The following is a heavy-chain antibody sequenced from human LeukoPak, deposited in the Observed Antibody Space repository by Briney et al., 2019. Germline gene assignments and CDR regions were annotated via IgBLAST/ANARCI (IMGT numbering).Heavy chain of an antibody. CDR1: GFTFSSYS. J-gene: IGHJ4*02. Sequence: GGSLRLSCAASGFTFSSYSMNWVRQAPGKGLEWVSSISSSSSYIYYADSVKGRFTISRDNAKNSLYLQINSLRAEDTAIYYCARDATYKLDNWGQGTLVTVSS. D-gene: IGHD1-1*01. V-gene: IGHV3-21*01. CDR3: ARDATYKLDN. CDR2: ISSSSSYI.